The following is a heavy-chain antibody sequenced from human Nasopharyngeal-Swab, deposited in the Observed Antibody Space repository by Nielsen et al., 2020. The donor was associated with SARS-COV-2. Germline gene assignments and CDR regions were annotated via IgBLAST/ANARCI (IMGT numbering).Heavy chain of an antibody. Sequence: GESLKISCAASGFTFSSYAMSWVRPAPGKGLEWVSAISGSGGSTYYADSVKGRFTISRDNSKNTLYLQMNSLRAEDTAVYYCATSAARGYFQHWGQGTLVTVSS. D-gene: IGHD6-6*01. V-gene: IGHV3-23*01. J-gene: IGHJ1*01. CDR3: ATSAARGYFQH. CDR1: GFTFSSYA. CDR2: ISGSGGST.